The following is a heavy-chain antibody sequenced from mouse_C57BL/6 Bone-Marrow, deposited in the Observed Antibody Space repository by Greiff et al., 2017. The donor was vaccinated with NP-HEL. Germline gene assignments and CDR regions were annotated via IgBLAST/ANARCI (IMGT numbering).Heavy chain of an antibody. CDR3: ASYYSIPYAMDY. CDR2: INPNNGGT. Sequence: EVQLQQSGPELVKPGASVKISCKASGYTFTDYYMNWVKQSHGKSLEWIGDINPNNGGTSYNQKFKGKATLTVDKSSSTAYMELRSLTSEDSAVYYCASYYSIPYAMDYWGQGTSVTVSS. V-gene: IGHV1-26*01. J-gene: IGHJ4*01. D-gene: IGHD2-12*01. CDR1: GYTFTDYY.